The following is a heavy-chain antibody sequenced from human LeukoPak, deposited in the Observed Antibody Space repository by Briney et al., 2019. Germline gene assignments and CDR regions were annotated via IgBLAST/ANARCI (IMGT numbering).Heavy chain of an antibody. CDR3: AKDQGGAIFGVVIPQYYFDY. CDR2: ISSGGGST. Sequence: GWSLRLSCAASGFTFSSYAMSWVRQAPGKGLKWVSTISSGGGSTYYADSVKGRFTISRDNSKNTLYLQMNSLRAEDTAVYYCAKDQGGAIFGVVIPQYYFDYWGQGTLVTVSS. D-gene: IGHD3-3*01. V-gene: IGHV3-23*01. J-gene: IGHJ4*02. CDR1: GFTFSSYA.